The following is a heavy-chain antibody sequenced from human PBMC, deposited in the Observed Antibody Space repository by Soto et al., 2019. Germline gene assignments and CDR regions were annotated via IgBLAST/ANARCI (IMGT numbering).Heavy chain of an antibody. D-gene: IGHD3-22*01. V-gene: IGHV1-2*04. Sequence: ASVKVSCEASGYTFTGYYMHWVRQAPGQGLEWMGWINPNSGGTNYAQKFQGWVTMTRDTSISTAYMELSRLRSDDTAVYYCARVNDSSGYYFDYWGQGTLVTVSS. CDR2: INPNSGGT. J-gene: IGHJ4*02. CDR1: GYTFTGYY. CDR3: ARVNDSSGYYFDY.